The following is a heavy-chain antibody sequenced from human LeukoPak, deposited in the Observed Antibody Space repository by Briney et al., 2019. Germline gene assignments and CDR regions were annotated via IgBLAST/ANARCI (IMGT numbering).Heavy chain of an antibody. CDR2: IYPGDSDT. CDR3: ARLETMIANFDY. CDR1: GYRFTSYW. J-gene: IGHJ4*02. Sequence: GESLKTSSKGSGYRFTSYWIGWGRQMPGKGLEWMGIIYPGDSDTRYSPSFQGQVTISADKSISTAYLQWSSLKASDTAMYYCARLETMIANFDYWGQGTLVTVSS. D-gene: IGHD3-22*01. V-gene: IGHV5-51*01.